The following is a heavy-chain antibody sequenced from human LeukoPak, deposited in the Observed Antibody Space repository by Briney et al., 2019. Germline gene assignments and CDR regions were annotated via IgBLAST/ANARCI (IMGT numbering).Heavy chain of an antibody. CDR2: IYYSGST. Sequence: PGTLSLTCTVSGGSINSRSYYWGWILQPPGKGLEWIGSIYYSGSTYYNPSLKSRVTISVDTSKNQFSLKLSSVTAADTAVYYCARLIWEYYDSCGYPDYWGQGTLVTVSS. CDR3: ARLIWEYYDSCGYPDY. J-gene: IGHJ4*02. D-gene: IGHD3-22*01. CDR1: GGSINSRSYY. V-gene: IGHV4-39*07.